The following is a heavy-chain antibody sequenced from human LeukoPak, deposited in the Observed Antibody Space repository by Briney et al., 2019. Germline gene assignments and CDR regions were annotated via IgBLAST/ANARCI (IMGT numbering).Heavy chain of an antibody. D-gene: IGHD3-22*01. V-gene: IGHV3-7*03. J-gene: IGHJ4*02. CDR2: IKQDGSEK. CDR3: AKDIGYYYDSSGLTGY. CDR1: GSTFSSYW. Sequence: GGSLRLSCAASGSTFSSYWMSWVRQAPGKGPEWVANIKQDGSEKYYVDSVKGRFTISRDNAKNSLYLQMNSLRAEDTAVYYCAKDIGYYYDSSGLTGYWGQGTLVTVSS.